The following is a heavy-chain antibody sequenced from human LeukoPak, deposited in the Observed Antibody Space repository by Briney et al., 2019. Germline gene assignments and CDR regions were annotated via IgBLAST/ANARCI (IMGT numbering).Heavy chain of an antibody. CDR2: INAGNGNT. CDR1: GYTFTSYA. D-gene: IGHD2-8*02. Sequence: ASVKVSCKASGYTFTSYAMHWVRQAPGQRLEWMGWINAGNGNTKYSQEFQGRVTITRDTSASTAYMELSSLRSEDMAVYYCARDRSTGGGFDYWGQGTLVTVSS. CDR3: ARDRSTGGGFDY. V-gene: IGHV1-3*03. J-gene: IGHJ4*02.